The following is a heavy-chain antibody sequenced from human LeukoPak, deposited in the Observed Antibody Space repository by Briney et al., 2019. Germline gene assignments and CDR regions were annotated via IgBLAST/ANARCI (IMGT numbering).Heavy chain of an antibody. J-gene: IGHJ4*02. CDR2: IHSDGAT. V-gene: IGHV3-53*01. D-gene: IGHD5-12*01. CDR3: ASTSIIRGYDHDQYY. CDR1: GFTVSSNY. Sequence: GGSLRLSCAASGFTVSSNYMSWVRRAPGKGLEWVSVIHSDGATHYADSVKGRFTISRDTSKNTLYLQMNSLRAEDTAVYYCASTSIIRGYDHDQYYWGQGTLVTVSS.